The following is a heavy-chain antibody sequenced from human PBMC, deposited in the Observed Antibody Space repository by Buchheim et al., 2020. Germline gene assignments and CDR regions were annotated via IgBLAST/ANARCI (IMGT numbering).Heavy chain of an antibody. CDR1: GYTFTGYY. CDR2: INPNSGGT. V-gene: IGHV1-2*04. J-gene: IGHJ6*02. Sequence: QVQLVQSGAEVKKPGASVKVSCKASGYTFTGYYMHWVRQAPGQGLEWMGWINPNSGGTNYAQKFQGWVTMTRDTSISTAYMGLGRLRSDDTAVYYCARATTLVTTGYGMDVWGQGTT. D-gene: IGHD4-17*01. CDR3: ARATTLVTTGYGMDV.